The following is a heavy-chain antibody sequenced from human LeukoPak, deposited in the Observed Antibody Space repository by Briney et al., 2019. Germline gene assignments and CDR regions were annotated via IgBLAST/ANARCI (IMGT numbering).Heavy chain of an antibody. V-gene: IGHV3-23*01. CDR1: GFTFSSYG. Sequence: PGGSLRLSCAASGFTFSSYGMSWVRQAPGKGLAGVSAISGSCGSKYYADSVKGRFTISRDNSKNTLYLQMNSLRAEDRAEYYCAKGVWYWERHVIDYWGQGALVTVSS. CDR3: AKGVWYWERHVIDY. D-gene: IGHD1-26*01. CDR2: ISGSCGSK. J-gene: IGHJ4*02.